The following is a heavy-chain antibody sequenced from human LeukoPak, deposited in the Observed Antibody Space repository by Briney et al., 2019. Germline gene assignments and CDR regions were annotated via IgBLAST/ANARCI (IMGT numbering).Heavy chain of an antibody. CDR1: GGSFSGYY. CDR2: NNHSGST. CDR3: AREGRIIVVSNLSRVRAFDI. J-gene: IGHJ3*02. D-gene: IGHD3-22*01. Sequence: SETLSLTCAVFGGSFSGYYWSWIRQPPGKGLEWIGENNHSGSTNYNPSLKSRVTISVDTSKNQFSLKLSSVTAADSAVYYCAREGRIIVVSNLSRVRAFDIWGQGTMVTVSS. V-gene: IGHV4-34*01.